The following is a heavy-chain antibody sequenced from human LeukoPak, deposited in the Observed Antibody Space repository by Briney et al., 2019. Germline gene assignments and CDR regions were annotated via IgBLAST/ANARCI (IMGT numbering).Heavy chain of an antibody. CDR3: ARGYSSSWPYYYYMDV. D-gene: IGHD6-13*01. Sequence: SETLSLTCTVYGGSFTAYYWSWIRQPPGKGLEWIGEINQSGDTNYNPSLKSRVTVSVDTSKNQFSLKLSSVTAADTAVYYCARGYSSSWPYYYYMDVWGKGTTVTVSS. J-gene: IGHJ6*03. CDR2: INQSGDT. CDR1: GGSFTAYY. V-gene: IGHV4-34*01.